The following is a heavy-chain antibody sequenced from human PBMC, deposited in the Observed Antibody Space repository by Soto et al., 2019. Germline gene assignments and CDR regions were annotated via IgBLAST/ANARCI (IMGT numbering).Heavy chain of an antibody. J-gene: IGHJ3*02. V-gene: IGHV3-33*01. D-gene: IGHD1-26*01. Sequence: QVPLVESGGGVVQPGRSLRLSCAASGFTVSSYGMHWVRQAPGKGLEWVAVIWYDGSNKYYADSVKGRFTISRDNSKNTLYLQMNSLRAEDTAVYYCARDCPSRGSDPRGCAFDIWGQGTMVTVSS. CDR2: IWYDGSNK. CDR1: GFTVSSYG. CDR3: ARDCPSRGSDPRGCAFDI.